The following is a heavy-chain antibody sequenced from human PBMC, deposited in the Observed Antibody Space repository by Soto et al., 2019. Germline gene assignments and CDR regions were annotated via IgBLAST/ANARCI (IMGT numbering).Heavy chain of an antibody. CDR1: GFTFSSYW. V-gene: IGHV3-74*01. CDR3: AREQGYCSGGSCYLAGY. D-gene: IGHD2-15*01. Sequence: EVQLVESGGGLVQPGGSQRLSCAASGFTFSSYWMHWVRQAPGKWLVLVSRINSDGSSTSYADSVKGRFTISRDNAKNTLYLQMNSLRDEDTAVYYCAREQGYCSGGSCYLAGYWGQGTLVTVSA. CDR2: INSDGSST. J-gene: IGHJ4*02.